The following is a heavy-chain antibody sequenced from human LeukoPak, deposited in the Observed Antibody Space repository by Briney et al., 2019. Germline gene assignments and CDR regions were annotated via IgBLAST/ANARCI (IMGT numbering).Heavy chain of an antibody. J-gene: IGHJ5*02. CDR3: ARSSSGSYYHSPNWFDP. Sequence: GESLKISCKGSGYSFTSYWIGWVRQLPGKGLEWMGIIYPGDSDTRYSPSFQGQVTISADKSISTAYLQWSSLKASDTAMYYCARSSSGSYYHSPNWFDPWGQGTLVTVSS. V-gene: IGHV5-51*01. CDR1: GYSFTSYW. D-gene: IGHD3-10*01. CDR2: IYPGDSDT.